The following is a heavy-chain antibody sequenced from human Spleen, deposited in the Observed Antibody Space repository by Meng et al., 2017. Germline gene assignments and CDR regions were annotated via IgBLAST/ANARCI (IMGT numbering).Heavy chain of an antibody. J-gene: IGHJ4*02. CDR3: AKQYGSGSWALWRFFDY. Sequence: GESLKISCAASGFTFSSYAMHWVRQAPGKGLEWVAVISYDGSNKYYADSVKGRFTISRDNSKNTLYLQMNSLRAEDTAVYCCAKQYGSGSWALWRFFDYWGQGTLVTVSS. CDR1: GFTFSSYA. D-gene: IGHD3-10*01. V-gene: IGHV3-30*01. CDR2: ISYDGSNK.